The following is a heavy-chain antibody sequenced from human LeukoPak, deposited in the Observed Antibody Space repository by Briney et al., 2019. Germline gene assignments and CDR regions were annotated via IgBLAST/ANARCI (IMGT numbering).Heavy chain of an antibody. D-gene: IGHD3-22*01. CDR1: GFTFSSYA. Sequence: GGSLRLSCAASGFTFSSYAMSWVRQAPGKGLEWVSAISGSGGSTYYADSVKGRFTTSRDNSKNTLYLQMNSLRAEDTAVYYCAKDNYYDSSGYYSSFDYWGQGTLVTVSS. CDR2: ISGSGGST. J-gene: IGHJ4*02. V-gene: IGHV3-23*01. CDR3: AKDNYYDSSGYYSSFDY.